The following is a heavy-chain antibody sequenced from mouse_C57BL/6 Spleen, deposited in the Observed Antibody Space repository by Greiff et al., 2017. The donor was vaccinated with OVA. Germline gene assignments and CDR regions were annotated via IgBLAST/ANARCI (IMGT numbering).Heavy chain of an antibody. Sequence: QVQLQQPGAELVKPGASAKLSCKASGYTFTSYWMHWVKQRPGQGLEWIGMIHPNSGSTNYNEKFKSKATLTVDKSSSTAYMQLSSLTSEDSAVYYCARSTYYSNLYAMDYWGQGTSVTVSS. V-gene: IGHV1-64*01. D-gene: IGHD2-5*01. CDR2: IHPNSGST. CDR1: GYTFTSYW. J-gene: IGHJ4*01. CDR3: ARSTYYSNLYAMDY.